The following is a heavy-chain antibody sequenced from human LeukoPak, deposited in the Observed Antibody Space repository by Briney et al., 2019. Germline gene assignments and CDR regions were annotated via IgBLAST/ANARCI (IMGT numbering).Heavy chain of an antibody. CDR2: ISSSSSYI. V-gene: IGHV3-21*01. J-gene: IGHJ4*02. D-gene: IGHD5-12*01. CDR3: ARGPSGYHNT. Sequence: GGSLRLSCAASGFTFSSYSMNWVRQAPGKGLEWVSSISSSSSYIYYADAVKGRFTISRDNAKNSLYLQMNSLRAEDTAVYYCARGPSGYHNTGGQGTLVTVSS. CDR1: GFTFSSYS.